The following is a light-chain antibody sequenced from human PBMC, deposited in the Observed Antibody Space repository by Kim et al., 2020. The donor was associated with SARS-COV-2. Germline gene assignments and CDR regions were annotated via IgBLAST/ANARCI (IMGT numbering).Light chain of an antibody. CDR3: QQYGSAPRT. CDR1: QSGSSNY. CDR2: GAS. J-gene: IGKJ2*01. V-gene: IGKV3-20*01. Sequence: LYPGDRATLSCRASQSGSSNYLAWYQQKPGQAPRLLIYGASSRATGIPERFSGSGSGTDFTLSISSLEPEDFAVYYCQQYGSAPRTFGQGTKLEI.